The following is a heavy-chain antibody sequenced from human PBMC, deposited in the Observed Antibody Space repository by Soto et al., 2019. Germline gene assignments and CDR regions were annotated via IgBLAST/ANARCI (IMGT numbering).Heavy chain of an antibody. D-gene: IGHD6-19*01. CDR2: IIPMLGVA. J-gene: IGHJ5*02. CDR3: AGDASGGSSSRGSYRYSWFDP. V-gene: IGHV1-69*08. Sequence: QVQLVQSGAEVKKPGSSVKVSCKASGGTFSSYTISWVRQAPGQGLEWMGRIIPMLGVANDAQKFQGRVTITSEKPTNTAYMELSSLRSEDTAVYYCAGDASGGSSSRGSYRYSWFDPWGRGTLVTVSS. CDR1: GGTFSSYT.